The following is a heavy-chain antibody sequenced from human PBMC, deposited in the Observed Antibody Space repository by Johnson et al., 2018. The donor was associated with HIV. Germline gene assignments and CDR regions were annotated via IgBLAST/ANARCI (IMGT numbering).Heavy chain of an antibody. CDR2: ISWNSGSI. J-gene: IGHJ3*02. CDR3: ARDTGDGLQRGAFDI. D-gene: IGHD5-24*01. V-gene: IGHV3-9*01. CDR1: GFTFDDYA. Sequence: VQLVESGGGLVQPGGSLRLSCAASGFTFDDYAMHWVRQAPGKGLAWVSGISWNSGSIGYVDSVKGRFTLSRANAKNSLYLQMNSLRAEDTAVYYCARDTGDGLQRGAFDIWGQGTVVTVSS.